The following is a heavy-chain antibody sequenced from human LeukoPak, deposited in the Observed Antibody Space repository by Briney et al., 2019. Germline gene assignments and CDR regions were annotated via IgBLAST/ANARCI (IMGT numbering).Heavy chain of an antibody. J-gene: IGHJ4*02. CDR2: INAGNGNT. Sequence: ASVKVSCKASGYTFTSYAMHWVRQAPGQRLEWMGWINAGNGNTKYSQKFQGRVTITRDTSASTAYMELSSLRSEDTAVYYCARGTNPQTNYDILTGYTPPDYWGQGTLVTVSS. V-gene: IGHV1-3*01. CDR3: ARGTNPQTNYDILTGYTPPDY. CDR1: GYTFTSYA. D-gene: IGHD3-9*01.